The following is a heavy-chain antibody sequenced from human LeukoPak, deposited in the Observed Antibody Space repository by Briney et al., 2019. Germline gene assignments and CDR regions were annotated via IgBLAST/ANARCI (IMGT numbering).Heavy chain of an antibody. D-gene: IGHD2-2*01. CDR1: GYTFTSYY. CDR3: AIYCSSTSCYREAFDI. Sequence: ASVKVSCKASGYTFTSYYMHWVRQAPGQGLEWMGIINPSGGSTSYAQKFQGRVTMTGDTSTSTVYMELSSLRSEDTAVYYCAIYCSSTSCYREAFDIWGQGTMVTVSS. CDR2: INPSGGST. V-gene: IGHV1-46*03. J-gene: IGHJ3*02.